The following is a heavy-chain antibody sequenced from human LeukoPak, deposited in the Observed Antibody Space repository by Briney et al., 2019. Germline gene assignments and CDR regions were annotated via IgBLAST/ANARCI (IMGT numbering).Heavy chain of an antibody. CDR3: VREDVDAGMVSNDYYYGMDV. CDR2: IKQDGSEK. J-gene: IGHJ6*02. D-gene: IGHD5-18*01. CDR1: GFTFSSYW. V-gene: IGHV3-7*01. Sequence: PGGSLRLSCAASGFTFSSYWMSWVRQAPGKGLEWVANIKQDGSEKYYVDSVKGRFTISRDNAKNSLYLQMNSLRVEDTAVYYCVREDVDAGMVSNDYYYGMDVWGQGTTVTVSS.